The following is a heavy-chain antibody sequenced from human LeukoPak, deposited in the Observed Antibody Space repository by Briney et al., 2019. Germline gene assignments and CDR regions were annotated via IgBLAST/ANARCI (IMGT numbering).Heavy chain of an antibody. CDR1: GVSCGDCA. V-gene: IGHV3-9*01. CDR3: AKDDSPSFDDYGLDV. CDR2: ITWNSGRI. D-gene: IGHD3-9*01. Sequence: GRSLRLSCAAPGVSCGDCAMHSVRQAPGKGLEWVSSITWNSGRIAYADSVKGRFTISRDNAKNYLYLQMNSLTAEDTALYYCAKDDSPSFDDYGLDVWGQGTTVTVSS. J-gene: IGHJ6*02.